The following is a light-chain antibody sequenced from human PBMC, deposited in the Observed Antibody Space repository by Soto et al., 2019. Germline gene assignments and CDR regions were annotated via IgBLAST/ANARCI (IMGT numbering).Light chain of an antibody. V-gene: IGKV3-20*01. CDR3: QQSGSSPRT. CDR1: QSVRNVY. Sequence: EIVLTQSPGTLSLSPGERATLSCRASQSVRNVYLAWYQQKPGQAPRLLIYDASNRATGIPDRFSGSGFGSDFTPTINRLEPEDFAVYYCQQSGSSPRTFGQGTKLEIK. CDR2: DAS. J-gene: IGKJ2*01.